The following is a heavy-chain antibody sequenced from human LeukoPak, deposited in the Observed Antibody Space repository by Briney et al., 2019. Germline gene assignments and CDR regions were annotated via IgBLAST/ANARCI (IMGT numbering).Heavy chain of an antibody. CDR1: GFIFNNYW. D-gene: IGHD1-1*01. V-gene: IGHV4-4*07. CDR2: IYTSGST. J-gene: IGHJ6*03. Sequence: GSLRLSCAASGFIFNNYWMSWIRQPAGKGLEWIGRIYTSGSTNYNPSLKSRVTMSVDTSKNQFSLKLSSVTAADTAVYYCARDGTTGTYYYYYYMDVWGKGTTVTISS. CDR3: ARDGTTGTYYYYYYMDV.